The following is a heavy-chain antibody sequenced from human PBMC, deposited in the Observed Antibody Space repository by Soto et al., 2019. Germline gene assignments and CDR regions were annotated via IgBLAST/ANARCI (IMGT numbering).Heavy chain of an antibody. D-gene: IGHD6-13*01. CDR3: AYPAAGTHNRYYFDY. CDR2: IIPIFGTA. J-gene: IGHJ4*02. CDR1: GGTFSSYA. Sequence: GASVKVSCKASGGTFSSYAISWVRQAPGQGLEWMGGIIPIFGTANYAQKFQGRVTITADKSTSTAYMELSSLRSEDTAVYYCAYPAAGTHNRYYFDYWGQGTLVTVSS. V-gene: IGHV1-69*06.